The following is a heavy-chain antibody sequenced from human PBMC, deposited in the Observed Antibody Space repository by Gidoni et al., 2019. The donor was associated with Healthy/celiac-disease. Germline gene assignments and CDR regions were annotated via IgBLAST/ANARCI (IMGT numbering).Heavy chain of an antibody. D-gene: IGHD6-19*01. CDR2: IGTAGDT. CDR1: GFTFSSYD. J-gene: IGHJ5*02. V-gene: IGHV3-13*01. Sequence: EVQLVESGGGLVQPGGSLRLSCAASGFTFSSYDMHWVRQATGKGLEWVSAIGTAGDTYYPGSVKGRFTISRENAKNSLYLQMNSLRAGDTAVYYCARSLDALAGIGYGFDPWGQGTLVTVSS. CDR3: ARSLDALAGIGYGFDP.